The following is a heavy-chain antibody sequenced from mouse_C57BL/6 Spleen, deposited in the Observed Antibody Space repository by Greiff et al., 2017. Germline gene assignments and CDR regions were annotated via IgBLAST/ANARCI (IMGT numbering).Heavy chain of an antibody. V-gene: IGHV5-17*01. CDR2: ISSGSSTI. J-gene: IGHJ4*01. CDR1: GFTFSDYG. CDR3: ARGTTVVATRAMDY. Sequence: EVKLVESGGGLVKPGGSLKLSCAASGFTFSDYGMHWVRQAPEKGLEWVAYISSGSSTIYYADTVKGRFTISRDNAKNTLFLQMTSLRSDDTAMYYCARGTTVVATRAMDYWGQGTSVTVSS. D-gene: IGHD1-1*01.